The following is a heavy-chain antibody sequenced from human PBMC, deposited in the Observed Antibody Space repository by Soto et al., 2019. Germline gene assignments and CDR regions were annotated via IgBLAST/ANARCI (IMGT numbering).Heavy chain of an antibody. V-gene: IGHV1-46*01. CDR3: ARALPRSSGYSYGALDY. CDR2: INPSGGST. D-gene: IGHD5-18*01. J-gene: IGHJ4*02. CDR1: GYTFTSHY. Sequence: ASVKVSCKASGYTFTSHYMHWVRQAPGQGLEWMGIINPSGGSTSYAQKFQGRVTVTRDTSTSTVYMELSSLRSEDTAVYYCARALPRSSGYSYGALDYWRQRTLVTVSS.